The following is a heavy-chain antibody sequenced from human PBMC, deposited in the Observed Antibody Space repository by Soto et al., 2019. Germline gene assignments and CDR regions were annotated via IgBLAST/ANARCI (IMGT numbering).Heavy chain of an antibody. J-gene: IGHJ4*02. Sequence: PSETLSLTCTVSVGSISSSSYYWGWIRQPPGKGLEWIGSIYYSGSTYYNPSLKSRVTISVDTSKNQFSLKLSSVTAADTAVYYCARVEMATKGHFDYWGQGTLVTVSS. CDR2: IYYSGST. V-gene: IGHV4-39*01. CDR1: VGSISSSSYY. D-gene: IGHD1-26*01. CDR3: ARVEMATKGHFDY.